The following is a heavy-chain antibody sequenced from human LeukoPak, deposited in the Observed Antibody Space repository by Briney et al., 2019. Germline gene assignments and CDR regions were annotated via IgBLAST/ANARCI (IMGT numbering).Heavy chain of an antibody. V-gene: IGHV3-74*01. CDR1: GFTFSKYW. J-gene: IGHJ4*02. CDR3: ATKQWLAPPPDS. Sequence: GGSLRLSCAASGFTFSKYWMLWVRQAPGKGLESVSRINTDGTVTTYADSVKGRFTVSRDNADNTMFLQLNSVRDEDTAVYYCATKQWLAPPPDSWGQGTPVTVSS. D-gene: IGHD6-19*01. CDR2: INTDGTVT.